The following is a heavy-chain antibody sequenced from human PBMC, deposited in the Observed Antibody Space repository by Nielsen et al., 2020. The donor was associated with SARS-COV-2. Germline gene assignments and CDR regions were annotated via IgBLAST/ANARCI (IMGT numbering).Heavy chain of an antibody. V-gene: IGHV3-11*05. CDR3: AREGRKLPLDY. D-gene: IGHD5-24*01. Sequence: GESLKISCAASGFIFDNYAMNWVRQAPGKGLEWVSYITSSSTYTNYADSVKGRFTISRDNAKNSLSLQMHSLRAEDTAVYYCAREGRKLPLDYWGQGTLVTVSS. CDR2: ITSSSTYT. CDR1: GFIFDNYA. J-gene: IGHJ4*02.